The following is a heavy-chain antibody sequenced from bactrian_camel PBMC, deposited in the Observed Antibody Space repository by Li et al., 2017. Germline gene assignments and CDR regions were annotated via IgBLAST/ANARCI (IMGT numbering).Heavy chain of an antibody. CDR3: VRDTGTPYGYNY. J-gene: IGHJ4*01. CDR2: INSGGGTT. V-gene: IGHV3S40*01. Sequence: VQLVESGGGLVQPGGSLRLSCVVSGFTTSNAYISWVRQAPGKGLEWVSAINSGGGTTYYADSEKGRFTISRDNAKNTVYLQMNSLKPEDSAVYYCVRDTGTPYGYNYWGQGTQVTVS. CDR1: GFTTSNAY. D-gene: IGHD6*01.